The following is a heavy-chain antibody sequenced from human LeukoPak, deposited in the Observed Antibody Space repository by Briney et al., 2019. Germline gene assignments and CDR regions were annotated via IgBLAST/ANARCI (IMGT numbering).Heavy chain of an antibody. Sequence: SENLSLTCTVSGYSISSGYYWGWIRQPPGKGLEWIGSFYDSGNTYYNPSLKSRVTISVDTSKNQFSLKLSSVTAADTAVYYCARRGGIIRGVASYYYMDVWGKGTTVTISS. D-gene: IGHD3-10*01. J-gene: IGHJ6*03. V-gene: IGHV4-38-2*02. CDR1: GYSISSGYY. CDR3: ARRGGIIRGVASYYYMDV. CDR2: FYDSGNT.